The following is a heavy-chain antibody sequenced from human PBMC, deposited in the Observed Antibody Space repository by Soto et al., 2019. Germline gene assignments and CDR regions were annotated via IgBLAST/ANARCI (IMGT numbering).Heavy chain of an antibody. CDR2: IDHSRYT. J-gene: IGHJ6*02. V-gene: IGHV4-34*01. CDR3: ARYQNDDYGWGSYPYLDYGMEV. CDR1: GGSFSGYY. Sequence: SETLSLTCAVYGGSFSGYYWNWIRQPPGKGLEWIGEIDHSRYTNYNPSLKSRVTISVDTSKNQFSLRLTSVTAADTAVYCWARYQNDDYGWGSYPYLDYGMEVWGQGPTLTASS. D-gene: IGHD3-16*01.